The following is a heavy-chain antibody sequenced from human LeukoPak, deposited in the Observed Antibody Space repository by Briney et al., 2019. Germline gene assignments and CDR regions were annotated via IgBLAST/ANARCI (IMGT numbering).Heavy chain of an antibody. Sequence: ASETLSLTCTVSGGSISSYYWSWLRQPPGKGLEWIGYIYYSGSTNYNPSLKSRVTISVDTSKNQFSLKLSSVTAADTAVYYCARVMVIDYRDYYDSSEVGYFDLWGRGTLVTVSS. CDR1: GGSISSYY. V-gene: IGHV4-59*01. J-gene: IGHJ2*01. CDR3: ARVMVIDYRDYYDSSEVGYFDL. CDR2: IYYSGST. D-gene: IGHD3-22*01.